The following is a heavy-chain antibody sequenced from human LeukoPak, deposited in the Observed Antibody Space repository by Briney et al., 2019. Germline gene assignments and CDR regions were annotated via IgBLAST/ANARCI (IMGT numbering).Heavy chain of an antibody. Sequence: ASVKVSCKASGYTFTSYGISWVRQAPGQGLEWMGWISAYNGNTNYAQKLQGRVTMTTDTSTSTAYMELRSLRSDDTAVYYCARDSNYYDRSGYYRAFDIWGQGTMVTVSS. CDR1: GYTFTSYG. CDR3: ARDSNYYDRSGYYRAFDI. V-gene: IGHV1-18*01. J-gene: IGHJ3*02. CDR2: ISAYNGNT. D-gene: IGHD3-22*01.